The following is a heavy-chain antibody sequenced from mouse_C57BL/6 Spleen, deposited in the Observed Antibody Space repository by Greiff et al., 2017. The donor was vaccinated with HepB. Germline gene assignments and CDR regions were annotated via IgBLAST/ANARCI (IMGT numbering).Heavy chain of an antibody. CDR3: ASSSYYGSSFCWYFDV. CDR2: IDPSDSYT. CDR1: GYTFTSYW. J-gene: IGHJ1*03. Sequence: QVQLQQPGAELVMPGASVKLSCKASGYTFTSYWMHWVKQRPGQGLEWIGEIDPSDSYTNYNQKFKGKSTLTVDKSSSTAYMQLSSLTSEDSAVYYGASSSYYGSSFCWYFDVWGTGTTVTVSS. D-gene: IGHD1-1*01. V-gene: IGHV1-69*01.